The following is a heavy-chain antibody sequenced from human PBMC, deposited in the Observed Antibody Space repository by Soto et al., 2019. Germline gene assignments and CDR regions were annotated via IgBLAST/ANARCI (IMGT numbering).Heavy chain of an antibody. CDR3: ARYFFDSSGYSNWFDS. CDR1: GGSTSSGAYY. V-gene: IGHV4-31*03. D-gene: IGHD3-22*01. CDR2: MHYSGSA. Sequence: QVQLQESGPGLVKPSQTLSLTCTVSGGSTSSGAYYWGWIRQHSGKGLEWIGYMHYSGSAYYNPSLKSRVTISVDTSMNQFSLKLSSVTAADTAMYYCARYFFDSSGYSNWFDSWGQGTLVTVSS. J-gene: IGHJ5*01.